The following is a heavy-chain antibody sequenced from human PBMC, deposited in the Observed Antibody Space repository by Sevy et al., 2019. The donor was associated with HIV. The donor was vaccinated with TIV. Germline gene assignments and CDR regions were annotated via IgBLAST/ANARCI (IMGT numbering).Heavy chain of an antibody. Sequence: GGSLRLSCAASGFTFSRYGMHWVRQAPGKGLEWVAVISFDGSKKYYGDSVKGRFTISRDNSKNTLYLAMSSLSPEDTAVDYWAKLDYDILTGNPDYWGQGTLVTVSS. CDR1: GFTFSRYG. D-gene: IGHD3-9*01. CDR2: ISFDGSKK. CDR3: AKLDYDILTGNPDY. V-gene: IGHV3-30*18. J-gene: IGHJ4*02.